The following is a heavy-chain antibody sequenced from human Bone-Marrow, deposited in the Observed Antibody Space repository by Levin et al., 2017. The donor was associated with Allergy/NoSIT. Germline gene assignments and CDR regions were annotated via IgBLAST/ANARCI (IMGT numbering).Heavy chain of an antibody. J-gene: IGHJ4*02. CDR3: ARGSDFSGYYFDF. CDR1: SDSLAKYW. CDR2: IYPGDSDT. V-gene: IGHV5-51*01. D-gene: IGHD3-22*01. Sequence: GESLKISCKTSSDSLAKYWIGWVRQMPGKGLEWMGIIYPGDSDTRYNPSFQALITISADKAISTAYLQWSSLKTSDTATYYCARGSDFSGYYFDFWGQGTLVTVSS.